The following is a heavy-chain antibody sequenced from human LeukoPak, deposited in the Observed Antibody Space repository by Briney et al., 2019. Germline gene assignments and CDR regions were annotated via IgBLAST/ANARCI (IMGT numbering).Heavy chain of an antibody. J-gene: IGHJ4*02. V-gene: IGHV4-39*07. CDR1: GGSISSSSYY. Sequence: TSETLSLTCTVSGGSISSSSYYWGWIRQPPGKGLEWIGSIYYSGSTYYNPSLKSRVTISVDTSKNQFSLKLTSVTAADTAVYYCARDSGSSWYGIDYWGQGTLVTVSS. CDR2: IYYSGST. D-gene: IGHD6-13*01. CDR3: ARDSGSSWYGIDY.